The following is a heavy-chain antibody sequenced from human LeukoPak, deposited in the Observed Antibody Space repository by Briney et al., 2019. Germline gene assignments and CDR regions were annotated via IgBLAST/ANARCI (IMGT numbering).Heavy chain of an antibody. D-gene: IGHD3-10*01. CDR2: IYTSGST. CDR3: ARALEYLWSGKLFAP. CDR1: GGSISDYY. J-gene: IGHJ5*02. V-gene: IGHV4-4*07. Sequence: SETLSLTCTISGGSISDYYWSWFRQPAGKGLEWIGRIYTSGSTNYNPSLKSRVTISVDTSKNQFSLKLSSVSAADTAVYYCARALEYLWSGKLFAPWGKGTL.